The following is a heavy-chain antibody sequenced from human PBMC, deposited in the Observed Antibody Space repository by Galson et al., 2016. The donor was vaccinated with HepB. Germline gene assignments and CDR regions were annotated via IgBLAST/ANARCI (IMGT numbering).Heavy chain of an antibody. Sequence: SLRLSCAASGFTFDDYAMHWVRQAPGKGLEWVSGISSTSGSIAYADSVKGRFTISRDNAKNSLYLQMNSLRPEDTALYYCAKSWRDNSGHDFYFDYWGQGTLVTVSS. D-gene: IGHD3-22*01. J-gene: IGHJ4*02. CDR3: AKSWRDNSGHDFYFDY. CDR2: ISSTSGSI. V-gene: IGHV3-9*01. CDR1: GFTFDDYA.